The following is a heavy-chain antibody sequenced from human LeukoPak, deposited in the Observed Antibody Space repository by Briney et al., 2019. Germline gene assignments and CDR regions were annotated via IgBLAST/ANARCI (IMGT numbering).Heavy chain of an antibody. CDR3: ARHPGIGARQVDY. V-gene: IGHV5-51*01. CDR1: GYSFTSYW. D-gene: IGHD6-6*01. J-gene: IGHJ4*02. CDR2: IYSGDSDT. Sequence: GESLKIPRKGSGYSFTSYWIRGVPQMPGKGLEGMGIIYSGDSDTRYSPSFQGQVTISADKTISTAYLQWSSLKASDTAMYYCARHPGIGARQVDYWGQGTLVTVSS.